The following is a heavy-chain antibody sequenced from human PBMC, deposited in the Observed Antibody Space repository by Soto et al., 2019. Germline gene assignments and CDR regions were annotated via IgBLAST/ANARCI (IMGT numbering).Heavy chain of an antibody. CDR1: GFTFSSFE. CDR2: ISDDSSRT. J-gene: IGHJ5*01. V-gene: IGHV3-23*01. D-gene: IGHD3-16*01. Sequence: EVQLLESGGGWVQPGGSLRLSCAASGFTFSSFEMSWVRQAPGRGLEWVSFISDDSSRTYYADAVKGRFTISRDNSKHTLYLQMNSLTAEDTAVYACVKGGWLDFWGQGTLVTVSS. CDR3: VKGGWLDF.